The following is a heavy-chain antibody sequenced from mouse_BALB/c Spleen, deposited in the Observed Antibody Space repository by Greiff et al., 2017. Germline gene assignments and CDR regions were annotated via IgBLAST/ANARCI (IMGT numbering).Heavy chain of an antibody. D-gene: IGHD2-4*01. CDR3: ARGDYGAFAY. J-gene: IGHJ3*01. CDR2: ISSGGSYT. V-gene: IGHV5-9-4*01. CDR1: GFTFSSYA. Sequence: DVKLVESGGGLVKPGGSLKLSCAASGFTFSSYAMSWVRQSPEKRLEWVAEISSGGSYTYYPDTVTGRFTISRDNAKNTLYLEMSSLRSEDTAMYYCARGDYGAFAYWGQGTLVTVSA.